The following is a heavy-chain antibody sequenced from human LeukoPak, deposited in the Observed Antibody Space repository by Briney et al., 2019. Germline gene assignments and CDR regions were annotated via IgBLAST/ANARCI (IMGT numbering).Heavy chain of an antibody. J-gene: IGHJ4*02. CDR3: ASVIDY. CDR2: IWYDGKNE. Sequence: SGGSLRLSCVASGFTFSSYGMHWVRQAPGKGLEWVADIWYDGKNEHFADSVKGRFTISRDNAKNSLYLQMNSLRAEDTAVYYCASVIDYWGQGTLVTVSS. CDR1: GFTFSSYG. D-gene: IGHD3-16*02. V-gene: IGHV3-33*03.